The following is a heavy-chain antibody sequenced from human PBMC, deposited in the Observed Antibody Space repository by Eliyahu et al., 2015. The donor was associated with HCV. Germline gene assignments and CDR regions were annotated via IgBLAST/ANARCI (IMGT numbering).Heavy chain of an antibody. V-gene: IGHV5-51*01. D-gene: IGHD1-26*01. CDR1: GXTFINXW. Sequence: EVQLVQSGAEVKKPGEXLKISCKXSGXTFINXWIGWVRQMPGTGLEWMGSIFAGNSDTRYSPSFQGHVTMSVDRSSSTAYLQWSSLKASDAAMYYCASAVGVTSFDYWGQGTLVTVSS. CDR2: IFAGNSDT. J-gene: IGHJ4*02. CDR3: ASAVGVTSFDY.